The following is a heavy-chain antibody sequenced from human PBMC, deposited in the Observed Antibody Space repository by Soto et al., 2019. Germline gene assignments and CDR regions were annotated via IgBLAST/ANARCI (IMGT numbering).Heavy chain of an antibody. V-gene: IGHV3-9*01. CDR3: VKDTYLLVGATHLDF. D-gene: IGHD1-26*01. CDR1: GFNFDDYA. J-gene: IGHJ4*02. CDR2: ISWNGESV. Sequence: EVQLVESGGGLVQPGRSLSLSCAASGFNFDDYAMHWVRQPPGKGLEWVAGISWNGESVSYADSVKGRFTISRDNAKNSLSLHMASLIAEDTAFYYCVKDTYLLVGATHLDFWGQGALVTVSS.